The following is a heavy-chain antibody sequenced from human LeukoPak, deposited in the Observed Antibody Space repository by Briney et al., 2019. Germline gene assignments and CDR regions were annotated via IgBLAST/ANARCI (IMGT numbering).Heavy chain of an antibody. Sequence: SETLSLTCTVSGGSISSYYWSWIRQPPGKGLEWIGYIYYSGSTNYNPSLKSRVTISVDTSKNQFSLKLSSVTAADTAVYYCARGGGSSWYWDYWGQGTLVTVSS. J-gene: IGHJ4*02. CDR3: ARGGGSSWYWDY. D-gene: IGHD6-13*01. CDR2: IYYSGST. CDR1: GGSISSYY. V-gene: IGHV4-59*01.